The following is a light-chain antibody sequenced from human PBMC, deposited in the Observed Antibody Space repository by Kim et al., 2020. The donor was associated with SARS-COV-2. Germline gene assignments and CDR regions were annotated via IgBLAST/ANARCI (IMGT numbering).Light chain of an antibody. CDR2: KAS. Sequence: AAVGGKITISCRASRNISDWVASYQQKPERAPKLLIYKASTLKSGVPSTFSGSGSGTAFTLTTSSLQPDDFASYYCQQNRSYPWTFGQGTKVDIK. CDR1: RNISDW. J-gene: IGKJ1*01. CDR3: QQNRSYPWT. V-gene: IGKV1-5*03.